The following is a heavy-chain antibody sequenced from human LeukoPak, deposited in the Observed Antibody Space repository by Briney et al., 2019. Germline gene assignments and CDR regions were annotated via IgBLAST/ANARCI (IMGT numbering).Heavy chain of an antibody. CDR1: GYTFTSYG. J-gene: IGHJ6*02. CDR3: ARDNPYGDYSYGMDV. Sequence: EASVKVSCKASGYTFTSYGISWVRQAPGQGLEWMGWISAYNGNTNYAQKLQGRVTMTTDTSTSTAYMELRSLRSDDTAVYYCARDNPYGDYSYGMDVWGQGTTVTVSS. CDR2: ISAYNGNT. D-gene: IGHD4-17*01. V-gene: IGHV1-18*01.